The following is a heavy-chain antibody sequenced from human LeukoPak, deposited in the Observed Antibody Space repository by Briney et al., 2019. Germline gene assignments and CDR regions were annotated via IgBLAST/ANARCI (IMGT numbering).Heavy chain of an antibody. CDR3: AREYDSSGYYYSY. J-gene: IGHJ4*02. CDR2: INHSGST. V-gene: IGHV4-34*01. Sequence: SETLSLTCAVYGGSFSGYYWSWIRQPPGKGLEWIGEINHSGSTNYNPSLKSRVTISVDTSKNQFSLKLSSVTAADTAVYYCAREYDSSGYYYSYWGQGTLVTVSS. CDR1: GGSFSGYY. D-gene: IGHD3-22*01.